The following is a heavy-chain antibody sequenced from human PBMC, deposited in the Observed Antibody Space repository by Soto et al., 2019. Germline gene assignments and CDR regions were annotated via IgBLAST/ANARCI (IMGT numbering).Heavy chain of an antibody. Sequence: QVQLVESGGGVVQPGRSLRLSWAASGFTFSSYGMHWVLQAPCMGLAWVAVIWYDGSNKYYADSVKGRFTISRDNSKNTLYLQMNILRAEDTAVYSCARDRGLGELSTFDYLGQGTLVTVSS. CDR3: ARDRGLGELSTFDY. V-gene: IGHV3-33*01. D-gene: IGHD3-16*02. CDR1: GFTFSSYG. J-gene: IGHJ4*02. CDR2: IWYDGSNK.